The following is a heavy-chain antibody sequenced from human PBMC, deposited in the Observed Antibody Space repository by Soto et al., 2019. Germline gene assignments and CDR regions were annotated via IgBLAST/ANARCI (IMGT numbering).Heavy chain of an antibody. J-gene: IGHJ4*02. Sequence: GASVKVSCKASGGTFSSYAISWVRQAPGQGLEWMGGIIPIFGTANYAQKFQGRVTITADKSTSTAYMELSSLRSEDTAVYYCARESERDCSGGSCYSDFDYWGQGTLVTVSS. D-gene: IGHD2-15*01. V-gene: IGHV1-69*06. CDR2: IIPIFGTA. CDR1: GGTFSSYA. CDR3: ARESERDCSGGSCYSDFDY.